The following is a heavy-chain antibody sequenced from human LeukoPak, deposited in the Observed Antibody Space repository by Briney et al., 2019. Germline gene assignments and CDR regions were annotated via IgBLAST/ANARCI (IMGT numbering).Heavy chain of an antibody. V-gene: IGHV3-11*01. CDR1: GFRFSDYY. Sequence: GRSLRLSCPASGFRFSDYYMTWIRQAPGEGLECVSHITSSGSTIHYADSVKGRFTISRDNAKNSLYLQMSSLRAEDTAVYYCARIGSSWPNWFDPWGQGTLVTVSS. CDR3: ARIGSSWPNWFDP. CDR2: ITSSGSTI. J-gene: IGHJ5*02. D-gene: IGHD6-13*01.